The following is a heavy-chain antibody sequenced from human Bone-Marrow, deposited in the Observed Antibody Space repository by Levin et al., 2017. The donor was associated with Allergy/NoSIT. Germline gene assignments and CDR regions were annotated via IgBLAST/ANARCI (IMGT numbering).Heavy chain of an antibody. CDR1: GFTFSTYS. CDR3: ARDFDWAFDV. J-gene: IGHJ3*01. V-gene: IGHV3-48*01. Sequence: GGSLILSCAASGFTFSTYSMNWVRQAPGKGLEWVSYIADRSHNIYYADSVKGRFTISRDNARNSLYLQMNSLRAEDTAVYYCARDFDWAFDVWGQGTMVTVSS. CDR2: IADRSHNI. D-gene: IGHD3-9*01.